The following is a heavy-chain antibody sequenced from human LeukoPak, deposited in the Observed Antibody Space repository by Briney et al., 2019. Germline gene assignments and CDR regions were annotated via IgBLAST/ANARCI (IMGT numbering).Heavy chain of an antibody. V-gene: IGHV1-69*06. Sequence: SVKVSCKASGGTFSSYVITWVRQAPGQGLEWMGGIIPIFGTANYAQKFQGRVTITADKSTSTAYMELSSLRSEDTAMYYCVRGLLGGNYFDYWGQGTLVTVSS. J-gene: IGHJ4*02. CDR2: IIPIFGTA. CDR1: GGTFSSYV. D-gene: IGHD3-16*01. CDR3: VRGLLGGNYFDY.